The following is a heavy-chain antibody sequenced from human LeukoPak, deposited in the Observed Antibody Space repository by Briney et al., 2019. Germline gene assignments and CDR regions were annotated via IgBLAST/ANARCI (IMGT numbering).Heavy chain of an antibody. D-gene: IGHD1-26*01. CDR3: AKDLIVGATFYGMDV. J-gene: IGHJ6*02. CDR1: GFTFHHYS. V-gene: IGHV3-43*01. CDR2: ISWDGGST. Sequence: GGSLRLSCAASGFTFHHYSMHWVRQPPGKGLEWVSLISWDGGSTYYADSVKGRFTISRDNSKNSLYLQMNSLRTEDTALYYCAKDLIVGATFYGMDVWGQGTTVTVSS.